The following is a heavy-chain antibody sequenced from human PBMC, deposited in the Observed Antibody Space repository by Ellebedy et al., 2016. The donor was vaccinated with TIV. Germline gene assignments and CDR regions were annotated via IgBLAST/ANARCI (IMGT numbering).Heavy chain of an antibody. Sequence: GESLKISXAASGFTFSSYWMHWVRQAPGKGLVWVSRINSDGSSTSYADSVKGRFTISRDNAKNTLYLQMNSLRAEDTAVYYCARGPGIAVAGWGQGTTVTVSS. CDR3: ARGPGIAVAG. CDR1: GFTFSSYW. J-gene: IGHJ6*02. D-gene: IGHD6-19*01. V-gene: IGHV3-74*01. CDR2: INSDGSST.